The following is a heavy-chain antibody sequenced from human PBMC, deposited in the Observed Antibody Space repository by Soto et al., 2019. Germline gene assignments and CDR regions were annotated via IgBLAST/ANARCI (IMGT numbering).Heavy chain of an antibody. CDR3: AREFSTVIVAPGY. D-gene: IGHD5-12*01. J-gene: IGHJ4*02. V-gene: IGHV3-33*01. CDR1: GFTFSSYA. CDR2: IWFDGSNT. Sequence: QVQLVESGGGVVQPGRSLRLSCAASGFTFSSYAMHWVRQAPGKGLEWVGFIWFDGSNTFYAESVTGRFTISRDNSKNTVYLQISAPRAEDTAVYYCAREFSTVIVAPGYWGQGTLVTVSS.